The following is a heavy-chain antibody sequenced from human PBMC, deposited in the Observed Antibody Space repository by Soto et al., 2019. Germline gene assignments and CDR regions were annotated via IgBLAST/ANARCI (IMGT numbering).Heavy chain of an antibody. V-gene: IGHV5-10-1*01. CDR2: INPSDSYT. D-gene: IGHD2-2*02. Sequence: PGESLKISCQGSGYSFTSYWIGWVRQRPGKGLEWMGRINPSDSYTTYSPSFQGHVTISTDKSFSTAYLQWSGLKASDTAMYYCARLGYCTGTSCYTLDSWGQGTLVTVSS. CDR1: GYSFTSYW. CDR3: ARLGYCTGTSCYTLDS. J-gene: IGHJ4*02.